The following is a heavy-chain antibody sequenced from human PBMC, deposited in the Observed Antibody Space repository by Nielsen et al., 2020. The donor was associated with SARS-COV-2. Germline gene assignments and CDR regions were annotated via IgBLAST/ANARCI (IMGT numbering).Heavy chain of an antibody. D-gene: IGHD3-22*01. CDR3: ARRPGHYFDSGGYFYSYYFDY. CDR2: IYYSGST. J-gene: IGHJ4*02. CDR1: GGSISSGDYY. V-gene: IGHV4-30-4*01. Sequence: SETLSLTCTVSGGSISSGDYYWSWIRQPPGKGLEWIGYIYYSGSTYYNPSLKSRVTMSEDTSKNQFSLKLSSVTATDTAVYYCARRPGHYFDSGGYFYSYYFDYWGQGILVTVSS.